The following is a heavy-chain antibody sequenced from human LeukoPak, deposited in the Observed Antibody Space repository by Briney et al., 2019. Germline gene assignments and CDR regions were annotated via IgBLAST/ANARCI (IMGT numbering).Heavy chain of an antibody. J-gene: IGHJ4*02. D-gene: IGHD3-22*01. Sequence: PGGSLRLSCAASGFTFSSYAMHWVRQAPGKGLEWVAVISYDGSNKYYADSVRGRFTISRDNAKNSLYLQMNSLRAEDTAVYYCARDHYYDSSGYSLFDYWGQGTLVTVSS. CDR3: ARDHYYDSSGYSLFDY. CDR2: ISYDGSNK. V-gene: IGHV3-30-3*01. CDR1: GFTFSSYA.